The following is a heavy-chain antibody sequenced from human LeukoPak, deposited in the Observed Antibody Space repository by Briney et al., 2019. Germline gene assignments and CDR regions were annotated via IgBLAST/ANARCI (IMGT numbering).Heavy chain of an antibody. Sequence: PGGSLRLSCAASGITFRDYWMNWVRQTPGKGLEWVANIKQDGSEKYYVDSVKGRFTISRDNAKNSLYLQMNSLRAEDTAVYYCARDYSNYYYYYYMDVWGKGTTVTVSS. CDR3: ARDYSNYYYYYYMDV. V-gene: IGHV3-7*03. J-gene: IGHJ6*03. CDR1: GITFRDYW. D-gene: IGHD4-11*01. CDR2: IKQDGSEK.